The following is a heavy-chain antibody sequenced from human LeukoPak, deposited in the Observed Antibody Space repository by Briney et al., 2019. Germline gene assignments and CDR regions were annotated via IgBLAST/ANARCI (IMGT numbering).Heavy chain of an antibody. CDR3: ARDRLRAHGAVGTY. D-gene: IGHD6-19*01. J-gene: IGHJ4*02. V-gene: IGHV3-30-3*01. CDR1: GFTFSSYA. CDR2: ISYDGSNK. Sequence: PGRSLRLSCAASGFTFSSYAMHWVRQAPGKGLEWVAVISYDGSNKYYADSVKGRFTISRDNSKNTLYLQMNSLRAEDTAVYYCARDRLRAHGAVGTYWGQGTLVTVSS.